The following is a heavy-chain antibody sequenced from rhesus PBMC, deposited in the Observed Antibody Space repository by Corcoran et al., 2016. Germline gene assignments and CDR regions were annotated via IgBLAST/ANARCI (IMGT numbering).Heavy chain of an antibody. Sequence: QVQLVQSGAEVKKPGSSVKVSCTASGYTFTDYYMPWVPQAPRQGLEWMGWINPYNGNKKYAQKFQGRVTRTSDTSTSTAYMELSSLSSEDTAVYYCARDSPYRDKYFDLWGPGTPITISS. J-gene: IGHJ2*01. CDR2: INPYNGNK. CDR1: GYTFTDYY. V-gene: IGHV1S2*01. D-gene: IGHD4-23*01. CDR3: ARDSPYRDKYFDL.